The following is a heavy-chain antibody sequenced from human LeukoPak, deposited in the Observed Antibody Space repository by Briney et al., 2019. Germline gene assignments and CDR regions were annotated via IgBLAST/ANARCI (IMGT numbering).Heavy chain of an antibody. CDR3: ASTPRVRIYCSGQYYYYGMDV. CDR1: GGSFSGYY. Sequence: SETLSLTCAVYGGSFSGYYWSWIRQPPGKGLEWIGEINHSGSTNYNPSLKSRVTISVDTSKNQFSLKLSSVTAADTAVYYCASTPRVRIYCSGQYYYYGMDVWGQGTTVTVSS. D-gene: IGHD3-10*01. V-gene: IGHV4-34*01. J-gene: IGHJ6*02. CDR2: INHSGST.